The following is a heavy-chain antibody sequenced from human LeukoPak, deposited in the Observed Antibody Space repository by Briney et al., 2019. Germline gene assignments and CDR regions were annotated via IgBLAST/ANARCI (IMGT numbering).Heavy chain of an antibody. V-gene: IGHV1-2*02. CDR3: ARDRKNYDFWSGYYVKRGVAYYMDV. CDR1: GYTFTGYY. CDR2: INPNSGGT. D-gene: IGHD3-3*01. Sequence: ASVKVSCKASGYTFTGYYMHWVRQAPGQGLEWMGWINPNSGGTNYAQKFQGRVTMTRDTSISTAYMELSRLRSDDTAVYYCARDRKNYDFWSGYYVKRGVAYYMDVWGTGTTVTVSS. J-gene: IGHJ6*03.